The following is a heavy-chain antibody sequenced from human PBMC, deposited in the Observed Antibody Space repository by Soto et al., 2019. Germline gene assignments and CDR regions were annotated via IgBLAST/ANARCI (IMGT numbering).Heavy chain of an antibody. D-gene: IGHD2-15*01. Sequence: GGSLRLSCAASGFTFSNAWMSWVRQAPGKGLEWVGRIKSKTDGGTTDYAAPVKGRFTISRDDSKNTLYLQMNSLKTEDTAVYYCTSTGVVAATPYYYYYGMDVWGQGTTVTVSS. CDR2: IKSKTDGGTT. V-gene: IGHV3-15*01. CDR3: TSTGVVAATPYYYYYGMDV. CDR1: GFTFSNAW. J-gene: IGHJ6*02.